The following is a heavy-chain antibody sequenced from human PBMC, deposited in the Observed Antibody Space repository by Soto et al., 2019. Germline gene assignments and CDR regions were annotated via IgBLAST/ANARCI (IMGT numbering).Heavy chain of an antibody. CDR2: ISGSRSYI. CDR1: GFTFSSYS. D-gene: IGHD3-9*01. J-gene: IGHJ4*02. CDR3: ASSPSDILTGYYPYYFDY. Sequence: GGSLRLSCAASGFTFSSYSMNWVRQAPGKGLEWVSSISGSRSYIYYADSVKGRFTISRDNAKNSLYLQMNSLRAEDTAVYYCASSPSDILTGYYPYYFDYWGQGTLVTVSS. V-gene: IGHV3-21*01.